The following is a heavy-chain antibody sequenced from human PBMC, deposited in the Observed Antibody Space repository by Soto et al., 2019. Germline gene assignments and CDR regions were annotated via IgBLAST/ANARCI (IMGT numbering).Heavy chain of an antibody. CDR1: GFTFSSYG. J-gene: IGHJ4*02. CDR3: AKDRGGDCPDNSCYFGADY. V-gene: IGHV3-30*18. Sequence: VGSLRLSCVGSGFTFSSYGMHWVRQAPGKGLECVAVISDTGSSHYYAASVEGRFTISRENSKNTLSLHMDRLRVEDTAVYYCAKDRGGDCPDNSCYFGADYWGQGTPVTVSS. D-gene: IGHD2-2*01. CDR2: ISDTGSSH.